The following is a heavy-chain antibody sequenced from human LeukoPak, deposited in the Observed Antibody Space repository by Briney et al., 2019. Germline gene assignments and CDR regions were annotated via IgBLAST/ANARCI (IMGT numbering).Heavy chain of an antibody. CDR3: ATEGAVPGIDH. CDR2: IYTSGTT. Sequence: PSETLSLTCNVSGGSISRFSWSWIRQSAGKGLVWIGHIYTSGTTNYNPSLKSRVSMSLDTSKSQFSLRLNSVTAADTAVYYCATEGAVPGIDHWGQGIQVTVSS. J-gene: IGHJ4*02. D-gene: IGHD6-19*01. V-gene: IGHV4-4*07. CDR1: GGSISRFS.